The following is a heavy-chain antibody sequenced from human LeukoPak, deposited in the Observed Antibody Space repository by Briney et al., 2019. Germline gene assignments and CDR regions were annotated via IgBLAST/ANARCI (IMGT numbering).Heavy chain of an antibody. V-gene: IGHV4-34*01. CDR2: INHSGST. CDR1: GGSFSGYY. J-gene: IGHJ4*02. D-gene: IGHD3-10*01. Sequence: SETLSLTCAVYGGSFSGYYWSWIRQPPGKGLEWIGEINHSGSTNYNPSLKSRVTISVDTSKNQFSLKLSSVTAADTAVYYCASTYYYGSGSYYSWDYWGQGTLVTVSS. CDR3: ASTYYYGSGSYYSWDY.